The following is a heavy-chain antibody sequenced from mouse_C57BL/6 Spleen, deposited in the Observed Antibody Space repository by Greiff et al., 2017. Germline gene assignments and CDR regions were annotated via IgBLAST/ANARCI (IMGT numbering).Heavy chain of an antibody. CDR3: ARSHYYGSSYAGYFDV. CDR2: IDPNSGGT. CDR1: GYTFTSYW. V-gene: IGHV1-72*01. D-gene: IGHD1-1*01. J-gene: IGHJ1*03. Sequence: QVHVKQPGAELVKPGASVKLSCKASGYTFTSYWMHWVKQRPGRGLEWIGRIDPNSGGTKYNEKFKSKATLTVDKPSSTAYMQLSSLTSEDSAVYYCARSHYYGSSYAGYFDVWGTGTTVTVSS.